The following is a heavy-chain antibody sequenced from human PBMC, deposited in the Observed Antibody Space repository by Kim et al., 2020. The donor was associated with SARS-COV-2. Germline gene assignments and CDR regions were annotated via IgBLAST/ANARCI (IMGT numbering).Heavy chain of an antibody. CDR2: ISRSSRYI. V-gene: IGHV3-21*01. CDR3: ARDRSVGYYYYGMDV. CDR1: GCTFSSYN. Sequence: GGSLRLSCTAASGCTFSSYNMHCLRQAPGKGLEWLSSISRSSRYIYYGDSLKGRFTISRDNANNSLLLQMNSLTVEDTAVYVCARDRSVGYYYYGMDVWG. J-gene: IGHJ6*01.